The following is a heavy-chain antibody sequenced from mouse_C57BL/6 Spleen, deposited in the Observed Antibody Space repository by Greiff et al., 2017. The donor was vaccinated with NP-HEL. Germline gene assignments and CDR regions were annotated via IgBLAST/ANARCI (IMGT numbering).Heavy chain of an antibody. CDR3: GRDADGDY. V-gene: IGHV1-7*01. CDR2: INPSSGYT. CDR1: GYTFTSYW. J-gene: IGHJ2*01. Sequence: QVQLQQSGAELAKPGASVTLSCKASGYTFTSYWMHWVKQRPGQGLEWIGNINPSSGYTKYNQKFKDKATLTADKSTSTAYKQRSSQTYEDSAVYYCGRDADGDYWGQGTTLTVSS.